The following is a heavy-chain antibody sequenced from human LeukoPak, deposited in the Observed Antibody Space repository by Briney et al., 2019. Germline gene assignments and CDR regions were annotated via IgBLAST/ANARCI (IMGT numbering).Heavy chain of an antibody. CDR2: IKQDGSEK. V-gene: IGHV3-7*01. Sequence: GGSLRLSCAASGFAISSYWMNWVRQAPGKGLEWVANIKQDGSEKKYVDSVKGRFTISRDNTQNSLYLQMNNLRVEDTAVYYCARDSDSSGYYYRGYYGMDVWGQGTTVTVSS. J-gene: IGHJ6*02. CDR3: ARDSDSSGYYYRGYYGMDV. CDR1: GFAISSYW. D-gene: IGHD3-22*01.